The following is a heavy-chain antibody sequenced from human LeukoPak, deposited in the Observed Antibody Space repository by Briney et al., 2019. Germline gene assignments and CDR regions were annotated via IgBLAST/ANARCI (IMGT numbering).Heavy chain of an antibody. CDR3: ARVDVAIVVVPAAIGGTSRAWAFDY. V-gene: IGHV1-18*01. CDR2: ISAYNGNT. Sequence: ASVKVSCKASGGTFSSYAISWVRQAPGQGLEWMGWISAYNGNTNYAQKLQGRVTMTTDTSTSTAYMELRSLRSDDTAVYYCARVDVAIVVVPAAIGGTSRAWAFDYWGQGTLVTVSS. CDR1: GGTFSSYA. J-gene: IGHJ4*02. D-gene: IGHD2-2*03.